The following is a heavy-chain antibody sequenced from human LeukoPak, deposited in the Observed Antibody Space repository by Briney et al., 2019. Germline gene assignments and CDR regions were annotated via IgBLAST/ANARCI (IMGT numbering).Heavy chain of an antibody. Sequence: AASVKLSCKASGGTFSSYAISWVRQAPGQGLEWMGRIIPIVGIANYAQKFQGRVTITADKSTSTAYMELSSRRSEDTAVYYCARETVILTGYYFNGWFDPWGQGTLVTVSS. CDR1: GGTFSSYA. D-gene: IGHD3-9*01. J-gene: IGHJ5*02. CDR2: IIPIVGIA. V-gene: IGHV1-69*04. CDR3: ARETVILTGYYFNGWFDP.